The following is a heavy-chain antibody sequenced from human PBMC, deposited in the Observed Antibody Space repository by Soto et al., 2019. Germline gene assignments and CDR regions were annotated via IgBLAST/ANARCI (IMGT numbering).Heavy chain of an antibody. J-gene: IGHJ4*02. CDR3: ARSIVGATGGFLYYFDY. Sequence: ASFKFSCKASGGTFSSHAISRVRQAPGQRLEWMGGIIPIFGTANYAQKFQGRVTITADESTSTASMELSSLRSEDTAVYYCARSIVGATGGFLYYFDYWGQGTLVTVSS. CDR1: GGTFSSHA. D-gene: IGHD1-26*01. V-gene: IGHV1-69*01. CDR2: IIPIFGTA.